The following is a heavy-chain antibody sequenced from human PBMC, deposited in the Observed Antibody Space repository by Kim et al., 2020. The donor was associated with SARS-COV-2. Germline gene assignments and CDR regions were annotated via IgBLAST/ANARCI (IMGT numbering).Heavy chain of an antibody. CDR3: ARDGYDFWSGYYNGPLDY. Sequence: KSRVTISVDTSKNQFSLKLSSVTAADTAVYYCARDGYDFWSGYYNGPLDYWGQGTLVTVSS. D-gene: IGHD3-3*01. J-gene: IGHJ4*02. V-gene: IGHV4-39*02.